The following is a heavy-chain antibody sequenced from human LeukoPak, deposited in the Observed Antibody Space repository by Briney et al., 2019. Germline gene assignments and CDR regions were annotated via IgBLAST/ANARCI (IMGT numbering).Heavy chain of an antibody. CDR2: ISNSGATV. D-gene: IGHD6-19*01. J-gene: IGHJ4*02. V-gene: IGHV3-48*03. CDR1: GFTFSNHE. Sequence: GGSLRLSCSASGFTFSNHEMKWVRQAPGKGLEWLSYISNSGATVYYADSVKGRFSISRDNAKNSLDLQMTSLRAEDTGIYYCATGPRAYTSGWYYFDSWGRGTLVTVSS. CDR3: ATGPRAYTSGWYYFDS.